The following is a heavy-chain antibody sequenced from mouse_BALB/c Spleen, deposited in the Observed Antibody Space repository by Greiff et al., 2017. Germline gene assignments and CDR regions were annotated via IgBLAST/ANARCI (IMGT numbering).Heavy chain of an antibody. CDR2: INPNNGGT. CDR3: ARAEKITTVVATDYYAMDY. V-gene: IGHV1-18*01. D-gene: IGHD1-1*01. J-gene: IGHJ4*01. Sequence: EVKLMESGPELVKPGASVKIPCKASGYTFTDYNMDWVKQSHGKSLEWIGDINPNNGGTIYNQKFKGKATLTVDKSSSTAYMELRSLTSEDTAVYYCARAEKITTVVATDYYAMDYWGQGTSVTVSS. CDR1: GYTFTDYN.